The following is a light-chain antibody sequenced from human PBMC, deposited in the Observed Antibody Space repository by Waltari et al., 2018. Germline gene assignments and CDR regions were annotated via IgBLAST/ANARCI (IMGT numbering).Light chain of an antibody. CDR2: RNN. J-gene: IGLJ2*01. Sequence: QSVPTQPPSATGTLGQRVTISCSGSSPNFGSNKVYGYQQLPGTAPKLLIYRNNQRPSGVPDRFSGSKSGTSASLAISWLRSEDEADYYCAAWDDSLSGPVFGGGTKLTVL. CDR1: SPNFGSNK. CDR3: AAWDDSLSGPV. V-gene: IGLV1-47*01.